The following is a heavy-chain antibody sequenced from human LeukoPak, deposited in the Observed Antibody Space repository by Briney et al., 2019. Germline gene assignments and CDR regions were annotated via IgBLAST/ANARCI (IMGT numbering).Heavy chain of an antibody. CDR1: GFTFSSYS. D-gene: IGHD1-20*01. J-gene: IGHJ5*02. V-gene: IGHV3-21*01. CDR2: ISSSSSYI. CDR3: ARGGLYFSLGRNWNWFDP. Sequence: GGSLRLSCAASGFTFSSYSMNWVRQAPGKGLEWVSSISSSSSYIYYADSVKGRFTISRDNAKNSLYLQMNSLRAEDTAVYYCARGGLYFSLGRNWNWFDPWGQGTLVTVSS.